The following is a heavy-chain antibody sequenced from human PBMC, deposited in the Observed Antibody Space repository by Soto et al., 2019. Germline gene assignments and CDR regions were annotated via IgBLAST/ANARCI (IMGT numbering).Heavy chain of an antibody. CDR2: IYYSGST. V-gene: IGHV4-61*01. J-gene: IGHJ6*02. Sequence: PSETLSLTCTVSGGSVSSGNYYWSWIRQPPGKGLEWIGYIYYSGSTNYNPSLKSRVTISVDTTKNQFSLKLSSVTAADTAVYYCARDAYRGGGPYYYYGMDVWGQGTTVTVSS. D-gene: IGHD4-4*01. CDR1: GGSVSSGNYY. CDR3: ARDAYRGGGPYYYYGMDV.